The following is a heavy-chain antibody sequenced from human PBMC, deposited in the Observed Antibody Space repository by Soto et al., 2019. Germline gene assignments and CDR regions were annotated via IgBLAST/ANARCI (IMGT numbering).Heavy chain of an antibody. CDR2: IYYSGST. D-gene: IGHD6-19*01. CDR3: ARSGMTRQWLGNFDY. V-gene: IGHV4-39*01. CDR1: GGTISGGSYY. Sequence: SETLSLTWSVAGGTISGGSYYWGWIRQPPGKGLEWIGSIYYSGSTYYNPSLKSRVTISVDTSKNQFSLKLSSVTAADTAVYYCARSGMTRQWLGNFDYWGQGTLVTVSS. J-gene: IGHJ4*02.